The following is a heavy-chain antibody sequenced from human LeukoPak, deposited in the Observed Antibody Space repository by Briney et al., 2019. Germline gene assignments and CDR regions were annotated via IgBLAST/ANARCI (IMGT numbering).Heavy chain of an antibody. D-gene: IGHD3-10*01. V-gene: IGHV4-34*01. J-gene: IGHJ6*02. CDR3: ARNYGSGSYYTDDGMDV. Sequence: PSETLSLTCAVYGGSFSGYYWSWIRQPPGKGLEWIGEINHSGSTNYNPSLKSRVTISVDTSKNQFSLKLSSVTAADTAVYYCARNYGSGSYYTDDGMDVWGQGTTVTVSS. CDR1: GGSFSGYY. CDR2: INHSGST.